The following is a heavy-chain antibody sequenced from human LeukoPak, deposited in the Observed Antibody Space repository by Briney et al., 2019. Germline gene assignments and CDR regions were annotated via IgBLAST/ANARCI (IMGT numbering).Heavy chain of an antibody. D-gene: IGHD1-26*01. J-gene: IGHJ4*02. V-gene: IGHV1-2*02. Sequence: ASVKVSCKASGYTFTGYYMHWVRQAPGQGLEWMGWINPNSGGTNYAQKFQGRVTMTRDTSISTAYMELSRLRSDDTAVYYCARAARVGATTSVFYWGQGTLVTVSS. CDR2: INPNSGGT. CDR3: ARAARVGATTSVFY. CDR1: GYTFTGYY.